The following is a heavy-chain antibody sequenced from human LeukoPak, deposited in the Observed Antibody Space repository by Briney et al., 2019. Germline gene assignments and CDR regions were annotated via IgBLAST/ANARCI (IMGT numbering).Heavy chain of an antibody. CDR3: ARGSGSGWPLDR. D-gene: IGHD6-19*01. CDR2: TRGGGSGT. Sequence: QPGGSLSLPCAASGFTFSSYAMSWVRQAPGKGLEWVSATRGGGSGTHYADSVRGRFHISRDSSNNTLSLQINSLRAEDTAVYYCARGSGSGWPLDRWGQGALVTVSS. J-gene: IGHJ5*02. CDR1: GFTFSSYA. V-gene: IGHV3-23*01.